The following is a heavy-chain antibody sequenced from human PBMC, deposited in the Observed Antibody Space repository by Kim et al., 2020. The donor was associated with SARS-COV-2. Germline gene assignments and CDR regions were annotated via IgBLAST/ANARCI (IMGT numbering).Heavy chain of an antibody. CDR2: IYYSGST. D-gene: IGHD6-13*01. V-gene: IGHV4-39*07. Sequence: SETLSLTCTVSGGSISSSSYYWGWIRQPPGKGLEWIGSIYYSGSTYYNPSLKSRVTISVDTSKNQFSLKLSSVTAADTAVYYCARSFNRAAGYLVWGQGTLVTVSS. CDR3: ARSFNRAAGYLV. CDR1: GGSISSSSYY. J-gene: IGHJ4*02.